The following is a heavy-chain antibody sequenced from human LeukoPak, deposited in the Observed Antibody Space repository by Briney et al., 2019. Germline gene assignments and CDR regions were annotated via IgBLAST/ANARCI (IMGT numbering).Heavy chain of an antibody. Sequence: GGSLRLSCAASGFTFSSYSMNWVRQAPGKGLEWVSSISSSSSYIYYADSVKGRFTISRDNAKNSLYLQMNGLRAEDTAVYYCASPRSTGYSSGGPGGYCYCMDVWGQGTTVTVS. CDR3: ASPRSTGYSSGGPGGYCYCMDV. J-gene: IGHJ6*02. CDR1: GFTFSSYS. V-gene: IGHV3-21*01. CDR2: ISSSSSYI. D-gene: IGHD6-19*01.